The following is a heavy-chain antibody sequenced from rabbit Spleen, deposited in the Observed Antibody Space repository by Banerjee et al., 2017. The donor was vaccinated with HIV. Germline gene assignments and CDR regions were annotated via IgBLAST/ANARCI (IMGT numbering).Heavy chain of an antibody. CDR1: GIDFSSYG. Sequence: LEESGGDLVKPGASLTLTCAASGIDFSSYGVSWVRQAPGKGLEWIGYIDLVFGSTYYASWVNGRFTISSHNAQNTLTLQMTSLTAADTATYFCARDTGSSFSSYGMDLWGPGTLVTVS. V-gene: IGHV1S47*01. CDR3: ARDTGSSFSSYGMDL. D-gene: IGHD8-1*01. J-gene: IGHJ6*01. CDR2: IDLVFGST.